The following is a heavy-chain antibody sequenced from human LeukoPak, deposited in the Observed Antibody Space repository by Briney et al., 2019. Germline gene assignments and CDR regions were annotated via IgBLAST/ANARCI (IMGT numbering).Heavy chain of an antibody. D-gene: IGHD6-13*01. CDR1: GGSLSSGSYY. CDR2: IYTSGST. CDR3: ARGFGAAAGDY. V-gene: IGHV4-61*02. Sequence: SETLSLTCTVSGGSLSSGSYYWSWIRQPAGKGLEWIGRIYTSGSTNYNPSLKSRVTMSVDTSKNQFSLKLSSVTAAGTAVYYCARGFGAAAGDYWGQGTLVTVSS. J-gene: IGHJ4*02.